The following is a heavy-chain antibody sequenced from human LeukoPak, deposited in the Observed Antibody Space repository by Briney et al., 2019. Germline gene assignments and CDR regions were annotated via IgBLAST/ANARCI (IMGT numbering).Heavy chain of an antibody. D-gene: IGHD4-23*01. CDR1: GYTLTSYG. V-gene: IGHV1-18*01. CDR3: ARDEDGGNPFDY. J-gene: IGHJ4*02. CDR2: ISAYNGNT. Sequence: ASVKVSCKASGYTLTSYGISWVRQAPGQGLEWMGWISAYNGNTNYAQKLQGRVTMTTDTSTSTAYMGLRSLRSDDTAVYYCARDEDGGNPFDYWGQGTLVTVSS.